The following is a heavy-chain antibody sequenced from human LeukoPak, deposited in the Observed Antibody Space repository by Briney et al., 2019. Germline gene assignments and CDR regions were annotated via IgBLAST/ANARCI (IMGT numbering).Heavy chain of an antibody. Sequence: GGSLRLSCAASGFTFSSYEMNWVRQAPGKGLEWVSYISSSGSTIYYADSVKGRFTISRDNAKNSLYLQMNGLRAEDTAVYYCARISIAVAVWYWGQGTLVTVSS. CDR3: ARISIAVAVWY. CDR2: ISSSGSTI. J-gene: IGHJ4*02. V-gene: IGHV3-48*03. D-gene: IGHD6-19*01. CDR1: GFTFSSYE.